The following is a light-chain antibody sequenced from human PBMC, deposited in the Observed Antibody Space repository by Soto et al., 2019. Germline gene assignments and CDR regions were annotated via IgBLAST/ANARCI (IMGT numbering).Light chain of an antibody. V-gene: IGKV1-12*01. CDR1: RAIGDR. CDR3: LQVYSFPRT. CDR2: TAS. J-gene: IGKJ1*01. Sequence: DIQMTQSTSALSAVVGDRVTITCRASRAIGDRLAWFQQKPGKAPRFLIQTASNLQGGVPSRFSGSGSGTEFILSINSLQPEDIGTYYCLQVYSFPRTFGQGTKVDIK.